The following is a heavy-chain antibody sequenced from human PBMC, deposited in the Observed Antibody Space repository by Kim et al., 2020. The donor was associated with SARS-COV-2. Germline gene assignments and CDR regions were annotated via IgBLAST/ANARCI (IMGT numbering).Heavy chain of an antibody. CDR3: ARSKRGYSGYAIDY. D-gene: IGHD5-12*01. J-gene: IGHJ4*01. V-gene: IGHV3-33*01. CDR2: IWYDGSNK. Sequence: GGSLRLSCAASGFTFSSYGMHWVRQAPGKGLEWVAVIWYDGSNKYYADSVKGRFTISRDNSKNTLYLQMNSLSAEDTDVYYCARSKRGYSGYAIDYWGQGTLVTVSS. CDR1: GFTFSSYG.